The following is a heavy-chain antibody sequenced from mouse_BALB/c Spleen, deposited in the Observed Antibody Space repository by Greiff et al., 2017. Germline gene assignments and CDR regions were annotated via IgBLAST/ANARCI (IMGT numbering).Heavy chain of an antibody. CDR1: GYSITSGYY. D-gene: IGHD2-4*01. V-gene: IGHV3-6*02. CDR3: ARGGLRPYAMDY. CDR2: ISYDGSN. J-gene: IGHJ4*01. Sequence: VQLQQSGPGLVKPSQSLSLTCSVTGYSITSGYYWNWIRQFPGSKLEWMGYISYDGSNNYNPSLKNRISITRDTSKNQFFLKLNSVTTEDTATYYCARGGLRPYAMDYWGQGTSVTVSS.